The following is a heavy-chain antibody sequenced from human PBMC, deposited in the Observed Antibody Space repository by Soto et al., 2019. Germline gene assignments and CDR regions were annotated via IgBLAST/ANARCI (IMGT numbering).Heavy chain of an antibody. J-gene: IGHJ4*02. CDR3: AKGPAAAGTWLVY. Sequence: QVQLVESGRGVVQPGRSLRLSCAASGFTFSSYGMHWVRQAPGKGLEWVAVISYDGSNKYYADSVKGRFTISRDNSKNTLYLQMNSLRAEDTAVYYCAKGPAAAGTWLVYWGQGTLVTVSS. D-gene: IGHD6-13*01. CDR2: ISYDGSNK. V-gene: IGHV3-30*18. CDR1: GFTFSSYG.